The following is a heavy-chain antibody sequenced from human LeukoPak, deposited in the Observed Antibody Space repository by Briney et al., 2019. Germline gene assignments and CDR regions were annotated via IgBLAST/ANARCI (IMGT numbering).Heavy chain of an antibody. Sequence: GGSLRLSCAASGFTFSSYEMNWVSQAPGKGLEWVSYISSSGSTIYYADSVKGRFTISRDNAKNSLYLQMNSLRAQDTAVYYCAREDTAMVNWYFDIWGRGTLVTVSS. CDR3: AREDTAMVNWYFDI. CDR1: GFTFSSYE. D-gene: IGHD5-18*01. V-gene: IGHV3-48*03. CDR2: ISSSGSTI. J-gene: IGHJ2*01.